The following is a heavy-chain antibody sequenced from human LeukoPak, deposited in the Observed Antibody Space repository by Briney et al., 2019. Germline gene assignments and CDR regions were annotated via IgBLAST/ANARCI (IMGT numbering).Heavy chain of an antibody. J-gene: IGHJ4*02. V-gene: IGHV3-23*01. CDR3: AKEPYSGSQLLDY. Sequence: HPGGSLRLSCAASGFTFSSHAMSWVRQAPGKGLEWVSAISTSGGSTYYADSVRGRFTISRDNSKNTLYLHMNSLRAEDTAVYYCAKEPYSGSQLLDYWGQGTLVTVSS. CDR1: GFTFSSHA. D-gene: IGHD1-26*01. CDR2: ISTSGGST.